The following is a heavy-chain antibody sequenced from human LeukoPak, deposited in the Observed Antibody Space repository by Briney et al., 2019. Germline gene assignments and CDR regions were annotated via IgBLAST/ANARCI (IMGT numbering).Heavy chain of an antibody. Sequence: GGSLRLSCAPSGFTFSSYSMNWVRQAPGKGLEWVSYISSSSSTIYYADSVKGRFTISRDNAKNSLYLQMNSLRAEDTAVYYCARGTDDYYDYGMDVWGQGTTVTVSS. J-gene: IGHJ6*02. CDR2: ISSSSSTI. V-gene: IGHV3-48*04. D-gene: IGHD1-14*01. CDR1: GFTFSSYS. CDR3: ARGTDDYYDYGMDV.